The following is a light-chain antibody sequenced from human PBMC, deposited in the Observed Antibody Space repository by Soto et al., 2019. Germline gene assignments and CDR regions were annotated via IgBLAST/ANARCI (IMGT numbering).Light chain of an antibody. J-gene: IGKJ2*01. CDR2: LGS. Sequence: DIVMTQSPLSPPVTPGEPASISCRSSESLLHSNGYNYLDWYLQKPGQSPQLLIYLGSNRASGVPDRFSGSGSGTDFTLKISRVEAEDVGVYYCMQALKTFTFGQGTKLEIK. V-gene: IGKV2-28*01. CDR3: MQALKTFT. CDR1: ESLLHSNGYNY.